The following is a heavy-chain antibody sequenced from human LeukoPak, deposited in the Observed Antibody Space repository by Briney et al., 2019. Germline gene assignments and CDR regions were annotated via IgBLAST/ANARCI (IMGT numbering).Heavy chain of an antibody. V-gene: IGHV4-4*07. J-gene: IGHJ4*02. CDR1: GGSISSYY. D-gene: IGHD6-19*01. CDR2: IYSTGST. Sequence: SETLSLTCTVSGGSISSYYWSWIRQPAGKGLEWIGHIYSTGSTNYNPSLKSRVTILLDKSKNQFSLKVTSVTAADTAMYYCARDRKAVTGTFDSWGQGSLVTVS. CDR3: ARDRKAVTGTFDS.